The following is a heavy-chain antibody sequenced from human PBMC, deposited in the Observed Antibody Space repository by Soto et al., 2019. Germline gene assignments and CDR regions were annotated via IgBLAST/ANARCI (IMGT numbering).Heavy chain of an antibody. D-gene: IGHD6-6*01. CDR2: SYYSGGT. J-gene: IGHJ6*02. Sequence: QLQLQESGPGLVKPSETLSLTCTVSGGSISSSSYYWGWIRQPPGKGLEWIGSSYYSGGTYFNPSPKSRVIITVDTYNNQFSLNLSSVTAADTAVYYCATRPDHSRSSFAYFFYGMDVWGQGTTVTVYS. V-gene: IGHV4-39*01. CDR1: GGSISSSSYY. CDR3: ATRPDHSRSSFAYFFYGMDV.